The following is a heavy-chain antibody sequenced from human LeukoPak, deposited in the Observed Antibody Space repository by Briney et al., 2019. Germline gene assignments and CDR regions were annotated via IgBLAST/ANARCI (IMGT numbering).Heavy chain of an antibody. CDR3: ARLYSGSYYFDY. J-gene: IGHJ4*02. Sequence: PSETLSLTCTFSGGSISYTNYYRGWIRYPPGNGLVWIGTIFYTETYYNPSLRTRAPISVDTSKDQFSLTLSSVTAADTAVYYCARLYSGSYYFDYWGQGILVSVSS. V-gene: IGHV4-39*01. CDR2: IFYTET. CDR1: GGSISYTNYY. D-gene: IGHD1-26*01.